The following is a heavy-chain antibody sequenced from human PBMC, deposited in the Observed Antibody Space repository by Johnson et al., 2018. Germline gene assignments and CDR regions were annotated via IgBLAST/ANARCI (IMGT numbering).Heavy chain of an antibody. Sequence: QVQLQQWGAGLLKPSETLSLTCAVYGGSFSGYYWSWIRQPPGKGLEWIGEINHRGSINYNPSLKSRVTMSVDTSKNQFSLNLNSVTAADTAVYYCWRGQSDWGHYNYGLDVWGQGTTVTVSS. CDR3: WRGQSDWGHYNYGLDV. J-gene: IGHJ6*02. CDR1: GGSFSGYY. D-gene: IGHD7-27*01. V-gene: IGHV4-34*01. CDR2: INHRGSI.